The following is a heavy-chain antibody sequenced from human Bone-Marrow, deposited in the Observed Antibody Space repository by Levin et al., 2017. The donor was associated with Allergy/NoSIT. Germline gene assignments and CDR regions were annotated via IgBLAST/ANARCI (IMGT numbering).Heavy chain of an antibody. CDR1: GYTFTAFS. D-gene: IGHD6-13*01. CDR2: INSNSGAT. V-gene: IGHV1-2*06. Sequence: GASVKVSCKASGYTFTAFSIHWVRQAPGQGLEWMGRINSNSGATNYGQKFQGRVTLTRDTSPNTAYMELYSLKSGDTAVYFCTGESSNWSYFDAGGQGALVAVS. J-gene: IGHJ4*02. CDR3: TGESSNWSYFDA.